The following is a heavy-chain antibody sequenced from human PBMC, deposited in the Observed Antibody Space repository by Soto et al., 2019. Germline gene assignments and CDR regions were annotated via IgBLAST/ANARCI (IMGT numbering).Heavy chain of an antibody. CDR2: INPNSGGT. CDR1: GYTFTGYY. Sequence: ASVKVSCKASGYTFTGYYMHWVRQAPGQGLEWMGWINPNSGGTNYAQKFQGRVTMTRDTSISTAYMELSRLRSDDTAVYYSAREGAASNWNLVYWFDPWGQGTLVTVSS. D-gene: IGHD1-7*01. J-gene: IGHJ5*02. V-gene: IGHV1-2*02. CDR3: AREGAASNWNLVYWFDP.